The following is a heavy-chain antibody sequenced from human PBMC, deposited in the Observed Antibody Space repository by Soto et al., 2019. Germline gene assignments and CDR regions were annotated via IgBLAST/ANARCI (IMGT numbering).Heavy chain of an antibody. CDR2: INGDGTNT. Sequence: EVQLVESGGGLVQPGGSLRLSCAAAGFTFSNHWMHWVRQAPGKGLVWVSRINGDGTNTFYADSVKGRFAISRDNAENKVYLLQNSLRGEDTAVFYWARGIQYRYGMDVWGQGTTVTVSS. CDR1: GFTFSNHW. J-gene: IGHJ6*02. D-gene: IGHD3-16*02. V-gene: IGHV3-74*01. CDR3: ARGIQYRYGMDV.